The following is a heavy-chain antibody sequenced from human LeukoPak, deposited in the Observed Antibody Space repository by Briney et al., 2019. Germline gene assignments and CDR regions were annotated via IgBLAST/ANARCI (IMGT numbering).Heavy chain of an antibody. J-gene: IGHJ5*02. CDR3: AEGMVYADAGAPNWFDP. CDR1: GYSISSGYY. D-gene: IGHD2-8*01. Sequence: SETLSLTCTVSGYSISSGYYWGWIRQPPGKGLEWIGSIYHSGSTYYNPSLKSRVTISVDTSKNQFSLKLSSVTAADTAVYYCAEGMVYADAGAPNWFDPWGQGTLVTVSS. V-gene: IGHV4-38-2*02. CDR2: IYHSGST.